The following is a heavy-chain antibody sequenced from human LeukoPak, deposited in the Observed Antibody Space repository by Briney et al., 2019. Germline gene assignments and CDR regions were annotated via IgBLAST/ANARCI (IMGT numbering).Heavy chain of an antibody. Sequence: QPGGSLRLSCAVSGFTFSSYWMNWVRQAPGKGLEWVSYISSSSSTIYYADSVKGRFTISRDNAKNSLYLQMNSLRAEDTAVYYCARDSLSTYYYGSGSYFLPDYWGQGTLVTVSS. CDR3: ARDSLSTYYYGSGSYFLPDY. J-gene: IGHJ4*02. V-gene: IGHV3-48*01. D-gene: IGHD3-10*01. CDR1: GFTFSSYW. CDR2: ISSSSSTI.